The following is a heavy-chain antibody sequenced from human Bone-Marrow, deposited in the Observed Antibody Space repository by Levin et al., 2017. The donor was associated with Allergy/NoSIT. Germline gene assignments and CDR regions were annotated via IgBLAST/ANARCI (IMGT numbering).Heavy chain of an antibody. D-gene: IGHD6-19*01. CDR3: ATDSSSGWTPLDY. CDR1: GYSLIDIS. V-gene: IGHV1-24*01. Sequence: ASVKVSCRVSGYSLIDISMHWVRQVPGKGLEWMGGFDREDGEIEYAQKFQGRLTMTEDTSTDTAYMEMSSLTFDDTAVYYCATDSSSGWTPLDYWGQGTLVTVSS. J-gene: IGHJ4*02. CDR2: FDREDGEI.